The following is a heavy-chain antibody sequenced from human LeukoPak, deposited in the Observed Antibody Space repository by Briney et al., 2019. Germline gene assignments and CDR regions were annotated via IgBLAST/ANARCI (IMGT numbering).Heavy chain of an antibody. Sequence: SETLPLTCAVSSASISSDGYSWSWIRQPPGKGLECIGYIYSSGSTYYNPSLKSRVTISVDTSNNQFSLKLSSVTAADTAVYYCARGYDFWSGLVGGWFDPWGQGTLVTVSS. D-gene: IGHD3-3*01. CDR1: SASISSDGYS. J-gene: IGHJ5*02. CDR2: IYSSGST. V-gene: IGHV4-30-4*07. CDR3: ARGYDFWSGLVGGWFDP.